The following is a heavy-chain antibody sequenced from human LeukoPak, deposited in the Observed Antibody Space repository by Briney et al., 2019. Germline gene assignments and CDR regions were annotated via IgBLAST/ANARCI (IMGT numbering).Heavy chain of an antibody. CDR3: ARAHCSGGSCYLDY. Sequence: PSETLSLTCTVSCGSISNWYWTWIWQPAGKGLEWIGRIYASGSTNYNPSLRTRVAMSVDRSENQFSLKLSSVTAADTGVYYCARAHCSGGSCYLDYWGQGSLVTVSS. D-gene: IGHD2-15*01. CDR2: IYASGST. V-gene: IGHV4-4*07. J-gene: IGHJ4*02. CDR1: CGSISNWY.